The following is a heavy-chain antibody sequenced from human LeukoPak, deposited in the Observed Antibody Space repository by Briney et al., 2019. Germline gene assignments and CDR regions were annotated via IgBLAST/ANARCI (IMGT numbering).Heavy chain of an antibody. CDR1: GGSFSGYY. V-gene: IGHV4-34*01. Sequence: TSSETLSLTCAVYGGSFSGYYWSWIRQPPGKGLEWIGEINHSGTTNYNPSLKSPVTISVDTSKNQFSLRLSSVTAADTATYYCARGAADRRNYYYYIDVWGKGTTVTVSS. J-gene: IGHJ6*03. CDR2: INHSGTT. CDR3: ARGAADRRNYYYYIDV. D-gene: IGHD1-14*01.